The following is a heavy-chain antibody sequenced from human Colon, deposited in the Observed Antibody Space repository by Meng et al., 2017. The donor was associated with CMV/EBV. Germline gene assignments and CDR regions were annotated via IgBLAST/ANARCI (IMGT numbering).Heavy chain of an antibody. V-gene: IGHV1-18*01. CDR3: ARDLTGYCSSSTCYIGWFDA. CDR2: INPYDGTT. D-gene: IGHD2-2*01. CDR1: DYTFSSYG. Sequence: ASVKVSCKASDYTFSSYGINWVRQAPGKGLEWMGWINPYDGTTNYAQNFKARVTMTTEKSTTTAYMELKSLGSDDTALYYCARDLTGYCSSSTCYIGWFDAWGQGTLVTVSS. J-gene: IGHJ5*02.